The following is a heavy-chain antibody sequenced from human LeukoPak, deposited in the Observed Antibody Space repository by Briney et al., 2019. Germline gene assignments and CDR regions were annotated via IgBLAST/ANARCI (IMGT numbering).Heavy chain of an antibody. CDR1: GFTFSSYG. CDR2: ISYDGSNK. Sequence: GGSLRLSCAASGFTFSSYGMHWVRQAPGKGLEWVAVISYDGSNKYYADSVKGRFTISRDNSKNTLYLQMNSLRAEDTAVYYCARDPAGDYYGSEDWGQGTLVTVSS. J-gene: IGHJ4*02. D-gene: IGHD3-10*01. V-gene: IGHV3-30*03. CDR3: ARDPAGDYYGSED.